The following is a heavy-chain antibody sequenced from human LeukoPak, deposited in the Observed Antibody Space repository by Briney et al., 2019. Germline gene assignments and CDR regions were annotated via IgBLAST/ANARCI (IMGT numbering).Heavy chain of an antibody. CDR1: GLTFDDYG. CDR2: INWNGGST. V-gene: IGHV3-20*04. CDR3: ARGTKPDSSGYYFDY. D-gene: IGHD3-22*01. Sequence: GGSLRLSCAASGLTFDDYGMSWVRQAPGKWLEWVSGINWNGGSTGYADSVKGRFTISRDNAKNSLYLQMNSLRAEDTALYYCARGTKPDSSGYYFDYWGQGTLVTVSS. J-gene: IGHJ4*02.